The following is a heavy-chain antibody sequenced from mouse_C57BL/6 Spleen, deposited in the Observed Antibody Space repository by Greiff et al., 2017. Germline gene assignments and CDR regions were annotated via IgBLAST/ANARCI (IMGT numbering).Heavy chain of an antibody. D-gene: IGHD4-1*01. CDR3: TSPRTGIFAY. CDR2: IDPETGGT. CDR1: GYTFTDYE. J-gene: IGHJ3*01. V-gene: IGHV1-15*01. Sequence: QVQLQQSGAELVRPGASVTLSCKASGYTFTDYEMHWVKQTPVHGLEWIGAIDPETGGTAYNQKFKGKAILTADKSSSTAYMELRSLTSEDSAVYYCTSPRTGIFAYWGQGTLVTVSA.